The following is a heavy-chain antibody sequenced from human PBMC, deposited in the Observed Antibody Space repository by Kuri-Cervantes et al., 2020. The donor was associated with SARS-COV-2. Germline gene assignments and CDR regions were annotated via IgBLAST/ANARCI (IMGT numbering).Heavy chain of an antibody. V-gene: IGHV3-7*02. CDR2: IKQDGSEK. CDR3: ARALTSGYYYYGMDV. D-gene: IGHD2-2*01. CDR1: GFTFSSYW. J-gene: IGHJ6*02. Sequence: GESLKISCAASGFTFSSYWMSWVRQAPGKGLEWVANIKQDGSEKYYVDSVKGRFTISRDNAKNSLYLQMNSLRAEDTAVYYCARALTSGYYYYGMDVWGQGTTVTVSS.